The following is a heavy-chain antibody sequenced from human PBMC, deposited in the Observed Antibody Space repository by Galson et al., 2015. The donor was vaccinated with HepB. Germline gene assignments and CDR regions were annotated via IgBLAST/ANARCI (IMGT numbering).Heavy chain of an antibody. CDR3: ARDSVEVAGLYYMDV. CDR1: GFTFTNYA. D-gene: IGHD6-19*01. J-gene: IGHJ6*03. V-gene: IGHV3-30*04. CDR2: ISYDGSHK. Sequence: SLRLSCAASGFTFTNYAIHWVRQAPGKGLEWVTVISYDGSHKFYTDSVKGRFSISRDNSKNTLYLQMNSLRVEDSAVYYCARDSVEVAGLYYMDVWGKGTTVTVSS.